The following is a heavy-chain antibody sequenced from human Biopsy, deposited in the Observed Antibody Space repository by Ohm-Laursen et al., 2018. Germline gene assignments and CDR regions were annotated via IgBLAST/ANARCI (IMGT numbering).Heavy chain of an antibody. D-gene: IGHD5-18*01. CDR1: GDSVSSGSFY. Sequence: SQTLSLTWTVSGDSVSSGSFYWTWIRQPPGQGLEYIGYIYDRGSTANYNPSLKSRVTISVDTSKNQFSLKLSSVTAADTAVYFCARGSSYGYDFDYWGQGTLVAVAS. CDR3: ARGSSYGYDFDY. CDR2: IYDRGST. V-gene: IGHV4-61*01. J-gene: IGHJ4*02.